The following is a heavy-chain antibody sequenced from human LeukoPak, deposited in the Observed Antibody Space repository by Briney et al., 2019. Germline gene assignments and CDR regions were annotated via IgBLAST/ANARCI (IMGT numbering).Heavy chain of an antibody. D-gene: IGHD6-13*01. V-gene: IGHV4-59*01. CDR1: GFSISSYY. CDR2: IYYSGST. CDR3: ARAALSAAAPFDP. J-gene: IGHJ5*02. Sequence: SETLSLTCTVSGFSISSYYWSWIRQPPGKGLEWIGYIYYSGSTNYNPSLKSRVTISVDTSKNQFSLKLSPVTAADTAVYYCARAALSAAAPFDPWGQGTLVTVSS.